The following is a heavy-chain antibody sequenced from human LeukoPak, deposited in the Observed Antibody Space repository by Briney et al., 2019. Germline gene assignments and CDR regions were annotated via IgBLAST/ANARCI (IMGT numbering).Heavy chain of an antibody. Sequence: ETGGSLRFSCAASGFTWSSYAMTWVRQPPGKGLEWLSTISDSGGNTFYADSVKGRFTISRDISQNTLFLQISSLRAEDTAIYYCARLYGGSYAYWGQGTLVTVSS. D-gene: IGHD1-26*01. CDR1: GFTWSSYA. J-gene: IGHJ4*02. CDR2: ISDSGGNT. V-gene: IGHV3-23*01. CDR3: ARLYGGSYAY.